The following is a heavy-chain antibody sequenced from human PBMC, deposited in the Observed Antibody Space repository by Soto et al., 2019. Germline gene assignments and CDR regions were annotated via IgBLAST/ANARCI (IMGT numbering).Heavy chain of an antibody. CDR3: ARDIDYYVSSGYYRDY. V-gene: IGHV3-21*01. J-gene: IGHJ4*02. CDR2: ISSSSSYI. Sequence: EVQLVESGGGLVKPGGSLRLSCAASGFTFSSYSMNWVRQAPGKGLEWVSSISSSSSYIYYADSVKGRFTISRDTAKNSLYLQMNSLRAQDTAVYYSARDIDYYVSSGYYRDYWGQGTLVTVSS. D-gene: IGHD3-22*01. CDR1: GFTFSSYS.